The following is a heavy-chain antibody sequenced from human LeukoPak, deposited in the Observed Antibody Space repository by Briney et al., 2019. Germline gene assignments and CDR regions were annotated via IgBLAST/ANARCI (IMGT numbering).Heavy chain of an antibody. CDR1: GFTFSSYS. D-gene: IGHD3-9*01. J-gene: IGHJ6*03. CDR2: ISSSSSTI. V-gene: IGHV3-48*01. Sequence: PGGSLRLSCAASGFTFSSYSMNWVRQAPGKGLEWVSYISSSSSTIYYADSVKGRFTISRDNAKNSLYLQMNSLRAEDTAVYYCAREKYYDILTGYSYYYYMDVWGKGTTVTVSS. CDR3: AREKYYDILTGYSYYYYMDV.